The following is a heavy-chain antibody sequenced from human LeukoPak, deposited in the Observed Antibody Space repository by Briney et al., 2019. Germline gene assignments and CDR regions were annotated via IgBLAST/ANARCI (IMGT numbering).Heavy chain of an antibody. J-gene: IGHJ5*02. CDR1: VGSIRSSSYY. D-gene: IGHD2-21*02. CDR2: IYYSGST. Sequence: SETLSLTCTVSVGSIRSSSYYWGWIRQPPGKGLEWIGCIYYSGSTYYNPSLKSRVTISVDTSKNQFSLKLSSVTAADTAVYYCARAYCGGDCYSPQMSWFDPWGQGTLVTVSS. V-gene: IGHV4-39*07. CDR3: ARAYCGGDCYSPQMSWFDP.